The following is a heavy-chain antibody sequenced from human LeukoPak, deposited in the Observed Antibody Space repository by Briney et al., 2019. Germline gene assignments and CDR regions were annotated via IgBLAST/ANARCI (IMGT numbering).Heavy chain of an antibody. Sequence: PGGSLRLSCAASGFTFSSYEMNWVRQAPGKGLEWVSYISSSGSTIYYADSVKGRFTISRDNAKNSLYLQMNSLRAEDTAVYYCARALYYYGSGKGGPFVSGWFDPWGQGTLVTVSS. J-gene: IGHJ5*02. CDR2: ISSSGSTI. CDR1: GFTFSSYE. D-gene: IGHD3-10*01. V-gene: IGHV3-48*03. CDR3: ARALYYYGSGKGGPFVSGWFDP.